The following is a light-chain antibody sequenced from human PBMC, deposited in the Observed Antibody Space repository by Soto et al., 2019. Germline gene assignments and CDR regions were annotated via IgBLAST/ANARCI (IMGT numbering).Light chain of an antibody. CDR1: QSVSSY. CDR2: GAS. V-gene: IGKV3-20*01. J-gene: IGKJ1*01. CDR3: HQYGSSSWT. Sequence: EIVLTQSPATLSLSPGERATRSCRASQSVSSYLAWYQQKPGQAPRLLIYGASTRATGIPDRFSGSGSGTDFTLTISRLEPEDFAVYYCHQYGSSSWTFGQGTKVDIK.